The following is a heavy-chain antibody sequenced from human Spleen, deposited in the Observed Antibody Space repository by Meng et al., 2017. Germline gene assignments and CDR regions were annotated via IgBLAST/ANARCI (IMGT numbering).Heavy chain of an antibody. V-gene: IGHV4-34*01. CDR1: GGSFSGYY. CDR2: INHSGST. Sequence: GSLRLSCAVYGGSFSGYYWSWIRQPPGKGLEWIGEINHSGSTNYNPSLKSRVTISVDTSKNQFSLKLSSVTAADTAVYYCAREGRGRGYSYGYKDYWGQGTLVTVSS. CDR3: AREGRGRGYSYGYKDY. D-gene: IGHD5-18*01. J-gene: IGHJ4*02.